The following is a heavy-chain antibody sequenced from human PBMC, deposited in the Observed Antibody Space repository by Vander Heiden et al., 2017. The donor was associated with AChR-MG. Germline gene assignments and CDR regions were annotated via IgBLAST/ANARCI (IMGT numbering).Heavy chain of an antibody. J-gene: IGHJ4*02. CDR1: GFTFTSSA. CDR2: IVVGSGNT. V-gene: IGHV1-58*01. CDR3: AADLGLVYCSGGRCYSL. Sequence: QMQLVQSGPEVKKPGTSVKVSCKASGFTFTSSAVQWVRQARGQRLEWIGWIVVGSGNTNYAQKFHERVTITRDMSTSTAYMELSSLRSDDTAVYYCAADLGLVYCSGGRCYSLWGQGTLVTVSS. D-gene: IGHD2-15*01.